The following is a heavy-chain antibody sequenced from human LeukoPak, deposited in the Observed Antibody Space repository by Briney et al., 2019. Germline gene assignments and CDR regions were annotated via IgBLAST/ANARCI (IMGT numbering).Heavy chain of an antibody. Sequence: SETLSLTCTVSGYSISGAYYWGWIRQSPGKGLEWIGTIYHSGSTYYNPSLRSRVTISLDTSKNQFSLKLSSVTAADTAVYYCASSDSGSYYGYFDYWGQGTLVTVSS. J-gene: IGHJ4*02. CDR1: GYSISGAYY. CDR3: ASSDSGSYYGYFDY. V-gene: IGHV4-38-2*02. CDR2: IYHSGST. D-gene: IGHD1-26*01.